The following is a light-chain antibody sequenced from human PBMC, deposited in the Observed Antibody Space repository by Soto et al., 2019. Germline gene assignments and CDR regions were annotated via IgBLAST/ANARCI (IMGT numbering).Light chain of an antibody. CDR2: RND. J-gene: IGLJ2*01. CDR3: ATWDDSPRDVV. V-gene: IGLV1-44*01. CDR1: NSNIAKNN. Sequence: QAVVTQPPSASVAPGQRVSISCSGSNSNIAKNNVYWYQQLPGTAPKLLIFRNDQRPSGVPDRFSGSKSGSSASLAISGLQSEDEADYYCATWDDSPRDVVFGGGTKLTVL.